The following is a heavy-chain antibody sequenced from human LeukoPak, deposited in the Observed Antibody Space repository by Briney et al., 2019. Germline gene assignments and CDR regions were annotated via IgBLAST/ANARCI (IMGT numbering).Heavy chain of an antibody. CDR1: GGTFSSYA. D-gene: IGHD4-17*01. CDR2: IIPIFGTA. J-gene: IGHJ6*03. Sequence: ASVKVSCKASGGTFSSYAISWVRQAPGQGLEWMGGIIPIFGTANYAQKFQGRVTITADEFTNTAYMELSSLRSEDTAVYYCARGRWGYGDYDYYYYYMDVWGKGTTVTVSS. V-gene: IGHV1-69*13. CDR3: ARGRWGYGDYDYYYYYMDV.